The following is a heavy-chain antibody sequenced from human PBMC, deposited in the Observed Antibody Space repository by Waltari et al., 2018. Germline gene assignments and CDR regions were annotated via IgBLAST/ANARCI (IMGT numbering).Heavy chain of an antibody. V-gene: IGHV1-8*02. J-gene: IGHJ4*02. CDR1: GYTFTSYD. CDR3: ARDGYNEGWVDY. D-gene: IGHD5-12*01. Sequence: QVQLVQSGAEVKKPGASVKASCKASGYTFTSYDINWVRQATGQGLEWRGGMNPNSGNTGYEQKFQGRFTMTRTTSISTAYMELSSLRSEDTAGYYCARDGYNEGWVDYWGQGTLVTVSS. CDR2: MNPNSGNT.